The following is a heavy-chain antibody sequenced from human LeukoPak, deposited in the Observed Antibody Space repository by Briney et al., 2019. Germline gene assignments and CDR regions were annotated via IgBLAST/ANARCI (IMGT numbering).Heavy chain of an antibody. V-gene: IGHV4-30-4*01. CDR3: ARRPSGSYQTGLDY. CDR1: GGSISSGDYY. Sequence: SETLSLTCTVSGGSISSGDYYWSWIRQPPGKGLEWIGYIYYSGSTYYNPSLKSRVTISVDTSKNQFSLKLSSVTAADTAVYYCARRPSGSYQTGLDYWGQGTLVTVSS. CDR2: IYYSGST. D-gene: IGHD1-26*01. J-gene: IGHJ4*02.